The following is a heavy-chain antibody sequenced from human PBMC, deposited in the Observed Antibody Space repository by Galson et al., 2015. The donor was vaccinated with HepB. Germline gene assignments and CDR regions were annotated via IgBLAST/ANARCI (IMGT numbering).Heavy chain of an antibody. V-gene: IGHV4-59*01. CDR3: ARDRGLTGPDYFDL. CDR1: GDSISSYY. Sequence: VSGDSISSYYWSWIRQPPGKGLEWIGYIYYSWSTNYNPSLKSRVTISIDTSKNQFSLKLSSVTAADTAVYYCARDRGLTGPDYFDLWGRGTLVTVSS. CDR2: IYYSWST. D-gene: IGHD3-10*01. J-gene: IGHJ2*01.